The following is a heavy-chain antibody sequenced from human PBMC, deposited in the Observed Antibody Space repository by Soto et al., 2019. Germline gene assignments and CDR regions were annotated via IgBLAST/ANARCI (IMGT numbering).Heavy chain of an antibody. CDR3: AKGLVLQWFGEPPFY. J-gene: IGHJ4*02. Sequence: GGSLRLSCTASGLTFRNYGMSLVRQAPGKGLEWVSAISGSSGSKYYADAVKGRFTISRDNSKNTLYLQMNNLRAEDTAVYYCAKGLVLQWFGEPPFYWGQGTLVTVSS. CDR1: GLTFRNYG. V-gene: IGHV3-23*01. CDR2: ISGSSGSK. D-gene: IGHD3-10*01.